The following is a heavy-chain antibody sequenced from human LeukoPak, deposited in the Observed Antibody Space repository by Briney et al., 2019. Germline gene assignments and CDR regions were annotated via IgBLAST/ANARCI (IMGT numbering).Heavy chain of an antibody. CDR3: AAGVDVLVPDGGWFDP. V-gene: IGHV1-69*04. D-gene: IGHD2-2*01. Sequence: ASVKVFCKASGGTFSSYAISWVRQAPGQGLEWMGRIIPIFGIANYAQKFQGRVTITADKSTSTADMELSSLRSEDTAVYYCAAGVDVLVPDGGWFDPWGQGTLVTVSS. J-gene: IGHJ5*02. CDR1: GGTFSSYA. CDR2: IIPIFGIA.